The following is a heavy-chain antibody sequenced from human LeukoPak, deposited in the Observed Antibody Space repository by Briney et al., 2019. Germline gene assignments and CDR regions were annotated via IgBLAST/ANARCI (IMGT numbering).Heavy chain of an antibody. CDR3: ARANDYYDSSGYYIDAFDI. V-gene: IGHV4-34*01. Sequence: SETLSLTCAVYGGSFSGYYWSWIRQPPGKGLEWIGEINHSGSTNYNPSLKSRVTISVDTSKNQFSLKLSSVTAADTAVYYCARANDYYDSSGYYIDAFDIWGQGTMVTVSS. CDR1: GGSFSGYY. CDR2: INHSGST. J-gene: IGHJ3*02. D-gene: IGHD3-22*01.